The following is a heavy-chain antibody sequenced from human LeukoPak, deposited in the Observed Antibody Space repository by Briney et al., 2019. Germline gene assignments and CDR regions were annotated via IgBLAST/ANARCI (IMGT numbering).Heavy chain of an antibody. CDR2: IYYSGST. Sequence: SETLSLTCTVSGGSISSYYWSWIRQHPGKGLEWIGYIYYSGSTNYNPSLKSRVTISVDTSKNQFSLKLSSVTAADTAVYYCARDPEYKVTTVTTTINWFDPWGQGTLVTVSS. CDR3: ARDPEYKVTTVTTTINWFDP. CDR1: GGSISSYY. V-gene: IGHV4-59*01. J-gene: IGHJ5*02. D-gene: IGHD4-17*01.